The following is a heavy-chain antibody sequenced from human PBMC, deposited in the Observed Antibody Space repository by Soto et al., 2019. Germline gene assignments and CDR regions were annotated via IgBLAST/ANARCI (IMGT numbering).Heavy chain of an antibody. D-gene: IGHD4-4*01. V-gene: IGHV3-73*01. CDR2: IRSKANNYAT. Sequence: GGSLRLSCAASGFTFSASGMHWVRQASGKGLEWVGRIRSKANNYATACAASVKGRFTVSRDDSKNTAYLQMDSLETEDTAVYYCTRQYVDDYNSFDSWGQGTLVTVSS. CDR1: GFTFSASG. CDR3: TRQYVDDYNSFDS. J-gene: IGHJ4*02.